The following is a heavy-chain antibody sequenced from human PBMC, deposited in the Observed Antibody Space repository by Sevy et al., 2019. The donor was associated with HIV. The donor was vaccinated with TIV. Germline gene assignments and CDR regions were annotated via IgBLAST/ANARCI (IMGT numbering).Heavy chain of an antibody. CDR1: GFTFSSYW. Sequence: GGSLRLSCVASGFTFSSYWMHWVRQAPGKGLVWVSRINSDGSSTSYADSVKGRFTISRDNAKNTLYLQMNSLRAEDTAVYYCASGIFGVVTGLTPVAHWGQGTLVTVSS. CDR3: ASGIFGVVTGLTPVAH. J-gene: IGHJ4*02. V-gene: IGHV3-74*01. D-gene: IGHD3-3*02. CDR2: INSDGSST.